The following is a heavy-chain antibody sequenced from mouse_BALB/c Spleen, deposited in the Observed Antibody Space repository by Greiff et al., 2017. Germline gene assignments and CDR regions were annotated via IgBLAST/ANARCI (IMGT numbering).Heavy chain of an antibody. CDR3: ARSTMIRGYAMDY. J-gene: IGHJ4*01. V-gene: IGHV2-6-7*02. CDR2: IWGDGST. Sequence: VKLQESGPGLVAPSQSLSITCTASGFSLTGYGVNWVRQPPGKGLEWLGMIWGDGSTDYNSALKSRLSISKDNSKSQVFLKMNSLQTDDTARYYCARSTMIRGYAMDYWGQGTSVTVSS. CDR1: GFSLTGYG. D-gene: IGHD2-4*01.